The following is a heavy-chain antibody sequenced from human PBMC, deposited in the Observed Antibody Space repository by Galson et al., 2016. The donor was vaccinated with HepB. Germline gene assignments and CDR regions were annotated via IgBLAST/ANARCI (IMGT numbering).Heavy chain of an antibody. V-gene: IGHV3-64D*09. CDR1: GFTFRNYA. CDR2: ISSNGGTT. CDR3: VKEMGYYDYVGGIYHYYFDL. D-gene: IGHD3-16*02. J-gene: IGHJ4*02. Sequence: SLRLSCAASGFTFRNYAMQWVRQAPGKGLEYVSAISSNGGTTYYADSVKGRFTISRDNSKNTLYLQMSSLRPEDTALFYCVKEMGYYDYVGGIYHYYFDLWGQGSLVTVSS.